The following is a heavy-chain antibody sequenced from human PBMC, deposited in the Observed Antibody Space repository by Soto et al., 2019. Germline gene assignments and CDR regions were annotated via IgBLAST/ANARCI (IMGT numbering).Heavy chain of an antibody. CDR3: AAGYSSSSYYFDY. V-gene: IGHV3-9*01. Sequence: EVPLVESGGGLVQPGRSLRLSCAASGFTFDDYAMHWVRQVPGKGLEWVSGISWNGRSIGYADSVKGRFTISRDNAKNSLHLQMNSLRAEDTALYYCAAGYSSSSYYFDYWGQGTLVTVSS. J-gene: IGHJ4*02. CDR2: ISWNGRSI. D-gene: IGHD6-6*01. CDR1: GFTFDDYA.